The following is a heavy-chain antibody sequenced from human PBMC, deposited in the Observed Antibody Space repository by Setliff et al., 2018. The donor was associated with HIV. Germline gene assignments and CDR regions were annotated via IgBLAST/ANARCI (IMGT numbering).Heavy chain of an antibody. D-gene: IGHD6-19*01. CDR1: SGSFSGYY. Sequence: SETLSLTCAVYSGSFSGYYWSWIRQPPGKGLEWIGEINHSGSTNYNPSLKSRVTISVDTSKNQFSLRLSSVIAADTAVYYCARGPPGSSIGWYVGYWGQGTLVTVSS. V-gene: IGHV4-34*01. CDR2: INHSGST. CDR3: ARGPPGSSIGWYVGY. J-gene: IGHJ4*02.